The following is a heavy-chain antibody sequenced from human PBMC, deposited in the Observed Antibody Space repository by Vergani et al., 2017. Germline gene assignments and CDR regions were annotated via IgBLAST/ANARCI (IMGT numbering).Heavy chain of an antibody. Sequence: EVLLVESGGDLVQPGGSLRLSCAASGFTFNSYGMHWVRQAPGKGLEWVAFIGSSGPYINYADSVKGRFIISRDNTNNSLFLQLRSLRAEDAAVYYCARDCTSGGCPDNYGMDVWGQGATVTVSS. CDR1: GFTFNSYG. D-gene: IGHD2-8*01. V-gene: IGHV3-21*06. CDR3: ARDCTSGGCPDNYGMDV. J-gene: IGHJ6*02. CDR2: IGSSGPYI.